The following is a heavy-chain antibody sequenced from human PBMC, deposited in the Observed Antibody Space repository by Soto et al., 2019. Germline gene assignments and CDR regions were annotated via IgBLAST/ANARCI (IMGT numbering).Heavy chain of an antibody. CDR1: GYTFTSYD. D-gene: IGHD3-16*01. CDR2: IIPGVGTA. V-gene: IGHV1-69*13. CDR3: AREGVRGMDV. Sequence: SVKVSCKASGYTFTSYDMHWVRQAPGQGLEWMGWIIPGVGTANYAQKFQGRVTITADESISTAYMELSSLRSEDTAVYYCAREGVRGMDVWGQGTTVTVSS. J-gene: IGHJ6*02.